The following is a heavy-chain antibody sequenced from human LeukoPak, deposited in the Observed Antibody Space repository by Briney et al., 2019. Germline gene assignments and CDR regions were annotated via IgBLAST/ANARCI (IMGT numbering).Heavy chain of an antibody. D-gene: IGHD6-13*01. Sequence: ASVKVSCKASGYTFTSYGISWVRQAPGQGLEWMGWMNPNSGNTGYAQKFQGRVTMTRNTSISTAYMELSSLRSEDTAVYYCARGLGYSSSWYDPSHADYWGQGTLVTVSS. CDR1: GYTFTSYG. V-gene: IGHV1-8*02. CDR2: MNPNSGNT. J-gene: IGHJ4*02. CDR3: ARGLGYSSSWYDPSHADY.